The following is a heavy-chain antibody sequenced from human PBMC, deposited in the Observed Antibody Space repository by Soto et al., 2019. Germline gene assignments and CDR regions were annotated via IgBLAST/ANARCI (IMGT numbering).Heavy chain of an antibody. D-gene: IGHD2-8*01. V-gene: IGHV5-51*01. CDR2: IYPGDSDT. J-gene: IGHJ6*03. Sequence: EFLKISCKGSGYSFTIYWIGWVRQMPGKGLEWMGIIYPGDSDTRYSPSFQGQVTISADKSISTAYLQWSSLKASDTAMYYCARHTRLRRGYYYMDVWGKGTTVTVSS. CDR1: GYSFTIYW. CDR3: ARHTRLRRGYYYMDV.